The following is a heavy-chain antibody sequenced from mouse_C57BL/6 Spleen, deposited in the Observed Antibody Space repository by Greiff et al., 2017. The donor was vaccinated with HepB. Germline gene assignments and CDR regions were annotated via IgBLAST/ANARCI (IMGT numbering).Heavy chain of an antibody. J-gene: IGHJ4*01. D-gene: IGHD2-4*01. CDR3: ARDPYDYGAMDY. V-gene: IGHV3-6*01. Sequence: EVQLQESGPGLVKPSQSLSLTCSVTGYSITSGYYWNWIRQFPGNKLEWMGYISYDGSNNYNPSLKNRISITRDTSKNQFFLKLNSVTTEDTATYDCARDPYDYGAMDYWGQGTSVTVSS. CDR2: ISYDGSN. CDR1: GYSITSGYY.